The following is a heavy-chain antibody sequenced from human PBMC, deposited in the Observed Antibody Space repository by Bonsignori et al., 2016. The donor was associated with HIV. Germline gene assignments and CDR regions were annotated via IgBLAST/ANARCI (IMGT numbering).Heavy chain of an antibody. CDR2: ISYSGST. D-gene: IGHD1-26*01. V-gene: IGHV4-59*01. CDR1: GGSISDAY. Sequence: SETLSLTCSVSGGSISDAYWNWIRQPPGKELEWIGYISYSGSTNYKPSLKSRVTISGDTSKNQFSLKLNSVTAADTAVYYCARDRGDSGRYLFDNWGQGILVTVSS. J-gene: IGHJ4*02. CDR3: ARDRGDSGRYLFDN.